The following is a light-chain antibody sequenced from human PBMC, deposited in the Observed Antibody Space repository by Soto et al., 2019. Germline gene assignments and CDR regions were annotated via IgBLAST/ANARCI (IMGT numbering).Light chain of an antibody. J-gene: IGLJ1*01. CDR1: SIDVGGYNY. CDR3: SSYTSSSTV. V-gene: IGLV2-14*01. CDR2: DVS. Sequence: QCVLTQPASVSGAPGQSITISCTGNSIDVGGYNYVSWYQQHPGKAPKLMIYDVSNRPSGVSNRFSGSKSGNTASLTISGLQAEDEADYYCSSYTSSSTVFGTGTKVTVL.